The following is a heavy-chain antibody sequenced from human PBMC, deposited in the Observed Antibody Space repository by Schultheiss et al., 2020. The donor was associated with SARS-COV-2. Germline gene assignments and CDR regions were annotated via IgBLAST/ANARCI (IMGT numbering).Heavy chain of an antibody. CDR2: IYYSGST. Sequence: SQTLSLTCTVSGGSISSSSYYWGWIHQPPGKGLEWIGSIYYSGSTYYNPSLKSRVTISVDTSKNQFSLKLSSVTAADTAVYYCAREDASSSHAFDIWGQGTMVTVSS. V-gene: IGHV4-39*02. D-gene: IGHD6-6*01. CDR3: AREDASSSHAFDI. CDR1: GGSISSSSYY. J-gene: IGHJ3*02.